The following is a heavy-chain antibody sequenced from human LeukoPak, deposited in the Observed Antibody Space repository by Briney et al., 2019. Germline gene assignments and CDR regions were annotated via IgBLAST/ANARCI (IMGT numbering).Heavy chain of an antibody. V-gene: IGHV4-59*01. CDR3: AGEGRPDYVYFDH. Sequence: SETLSLTCTVSVGSLCCYYWSCIRQPPGKGLEWIGYINYSGSTNYNPSLKSRVTMSVDTYKNQFSLKLSSVIAADTAMYCCAGEGRPDYVYFDHWGQGSLVTVSS. CDR2: INYSGST. J-gene: IGHJ4*02. CDR1: VGSLCCYY. D-gene: IGHD4-17*01.